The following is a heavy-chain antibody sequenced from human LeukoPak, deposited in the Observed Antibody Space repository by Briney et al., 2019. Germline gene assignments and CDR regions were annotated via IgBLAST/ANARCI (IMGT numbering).Heavy chain of an antibody. CDR1: GYTLTELS. D-gene: IGHD5-18*01. CDR3: ATSRGYSYGYDYFDY. J-gene: IGHJ4*02. V-gene: IGHV1-24*01. CDR2: FDPEDGET. Sequence: ASVKVSCKVSGYTLTELSMHWVRQAPGKGLEWMGGFDPEDGETIYAQKFQGRVTMTEDTSTDTAYMELSSLRSEDTAVYYCATSRGYSYGYDYFDYWGQGTLVTVSS.